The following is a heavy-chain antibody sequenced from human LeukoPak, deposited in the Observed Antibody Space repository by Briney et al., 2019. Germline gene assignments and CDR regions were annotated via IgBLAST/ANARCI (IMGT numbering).Heavy chain of an antibody. CDR2: ISTDGNTT. D-gene: IGHD3-10*01. CDR3: TRHVGFYGSGSYYRD. J-gene: IGHJ4*02. V-gene: IGHV3-74*01. CDR1: GFTFSNYW. Sequence: PGGSLRLSCAASGFTFSNYWMHWVRQGSGKGLVWVSRISTDGNTTNYADSVKGRFTISRDNPKNTLYLQMSSLAAEDTAVYYCTRHVGFYGSGSYYRDWGQGSLVTVSS.